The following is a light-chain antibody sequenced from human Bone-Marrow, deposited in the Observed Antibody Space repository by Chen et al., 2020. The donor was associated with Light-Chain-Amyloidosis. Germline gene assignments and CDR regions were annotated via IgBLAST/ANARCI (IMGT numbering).Light chain of an antibody. Sequence: SYVLTQPSSLSVAPGQTATIACGGNNIGSTSVHWYQQTPGQAPLLGVYDDSDRPSGIPERLAGCNSGNTATLTISRVEAGDEADYCCQVWDRSSDRPVFGGGTKLTVL. CDR2: DDS. V-gene: IGLV3-21*02. J-gene: IGLJ3*02. CDR3: QVWDRSSDRPV. CDR1: NIGSTS.